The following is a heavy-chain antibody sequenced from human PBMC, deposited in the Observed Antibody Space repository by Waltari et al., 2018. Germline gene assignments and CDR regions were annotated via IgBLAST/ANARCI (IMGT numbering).Heavy chain of an antibody. Sequence: QVQLVQSGAEVKKPGASVRVSCQAFGYTFTDYFIHWVRQGPGQGLEWMGLVNPDSGGTNDAQNFQGRVTMTRGTSITTVYMELSSLKYEDTAIYYCARGGGVTVPGFDFWGQGNLVTVSS. CDR1: GYTFTDYF. J-gene: IGHJ4*02. V-gene: IGHV1-2*02. CDR3: ARGGGVTVPGFDF. CDR2: VNPDSGGT. D-gene: IGHD6-19*01.